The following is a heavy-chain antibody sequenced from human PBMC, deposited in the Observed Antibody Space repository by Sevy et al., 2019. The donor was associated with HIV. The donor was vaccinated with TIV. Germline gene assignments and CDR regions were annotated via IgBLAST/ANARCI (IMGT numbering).Heavy chain of an antibody. CDR1: GGSISSGGYY. CDR3: ARANSIAARPTNWFDP. J-gene: IGHJ5*02. V-gene: IGHV4-31*03. Sequence: SETLSLTCTVSGGSISSGGYYWSWIRQHPGKGLECIGYIYYSGSTYYNPSLKSRVSISVDTSKNQFSLKLSSVTAADTAVYYCARANSIAARPTNWFDPWGQGTLVTVSS. CDR2: IYYSGST. D-gene: IGHD6-6*01.